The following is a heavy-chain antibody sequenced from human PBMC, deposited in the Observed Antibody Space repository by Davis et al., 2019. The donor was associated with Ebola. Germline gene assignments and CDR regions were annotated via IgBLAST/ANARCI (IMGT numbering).Heavy chain of an antibody. D-gene: IGHD3-22*01. CDR2: ISAYNGNT. CDR1: GYTFTTYG. Sequence: ASVKVSCKASGYTFTTYGISWVRQAPGQGLEWMGWISAYNGNTNYAQKLQGRVTITRDTSASTAYMELSSLRSEDTAVYYCARDYYDSSGHDYWGQGTLVTVSS. J-gene: IGHJ4*02. CDR3: ARDYYDSSGHDY. V-gene: IGHV1-18*01.